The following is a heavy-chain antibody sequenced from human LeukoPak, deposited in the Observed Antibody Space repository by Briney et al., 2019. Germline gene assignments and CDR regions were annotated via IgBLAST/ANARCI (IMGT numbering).Heavy chain of an antibody. J-gene: IGHJ4*02. CDR1: GFVFSDYW. V-gene: IGHV3-7*03. CDR3: ARNVDY. CDR2: INQDGSQT. Sequence: GGSLRLSCTASGFVFSDYWMSWVRQAPGKGLEWLANINQDGSQTSHVDSVRGRFTVSRDNAKNSLYLQMNSLRAEDTAVYYCARNVDYWGQGTLVTVSS.